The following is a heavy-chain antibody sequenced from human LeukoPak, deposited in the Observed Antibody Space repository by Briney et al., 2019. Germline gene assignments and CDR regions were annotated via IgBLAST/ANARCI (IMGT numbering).Heavy chain of an antibody. CDR3: ARYIVATIRYGMDV. CDR1: GYTFTGYY. D-gene: IGHD5-12*01. J-gene: IGHJ6*02. V-gene: IGHV1-2*02. Sequence: ASVKVSCQASGYTFTGYYMHWVRQAPGQGLEWMGWINPNSGGTNYAQKFQGRVTMTRDTSISTAYMELSRLRSDDTAVYYCARYIVATIRYGMDVWGQGTTVTVSS. CDR2: INPNSGGT.